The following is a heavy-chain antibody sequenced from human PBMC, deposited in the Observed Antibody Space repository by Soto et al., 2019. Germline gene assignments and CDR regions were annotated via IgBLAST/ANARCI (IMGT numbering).Heavy chain of an antibody. CDR3: VFGDSGYRAKRQSFAY. J-gene: IGHJ4*02. D-gene: IGHD5-12*01. CDR1: GYRFTSYC. CDR2: IDPSDSYT. Sequence: KISCKGSGYRFTSYCISWVRQMPGKGLEWMGRIDPSDSYTNYSPSFQGHVTISADKSISTAYLQWSSLKASDTAIYYCVFGDSGYRAKRQSFAYRRKRTLVTGSS. V-gene: IGHV5-10-1*01.